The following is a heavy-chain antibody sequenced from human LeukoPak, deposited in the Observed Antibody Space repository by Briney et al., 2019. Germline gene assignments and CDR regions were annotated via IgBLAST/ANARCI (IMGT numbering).Heavy chain of an antibody. Sequence: PSETLSVTCAVSGDPMTKNYWNWIRQPAGEGLEWIGRVYSSGGTNYDPSLRSRVSISVDTSKSQFSLKLSSVTAEDTAVYYCVWSRYGDYFFDYWGQGILVTVSS. CDR2: VYSSGGT. J-gene: IGHJ4*02. CDR3: VWSRYGDYFFDY. D-gene: IGHD2-21*02. V-gene: IGHV4-4*07. CDR1: GDPMTKNY.